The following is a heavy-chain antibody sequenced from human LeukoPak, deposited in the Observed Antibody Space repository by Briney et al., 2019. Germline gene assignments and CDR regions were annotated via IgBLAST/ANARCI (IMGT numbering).Heavy chain of an antibody. CDR3: ARGREMATIPYYFDY. CDR2: IIPIFGTA. J-gene: IGHJ4*02. Sequence: SVKVSCKASGSTFSTYAISWVRQAPGQGLEWIGGIIPIFGTATYAQKVQGRVTITTDESTSTAYMELSSLRSDDTAVYYCARGREMATIPYYFDYWGQGTLVTVSS. V-gene: IGHV1-69*05. CDR1: GSTFSTYA. D-gene: IGHD5-24*01.